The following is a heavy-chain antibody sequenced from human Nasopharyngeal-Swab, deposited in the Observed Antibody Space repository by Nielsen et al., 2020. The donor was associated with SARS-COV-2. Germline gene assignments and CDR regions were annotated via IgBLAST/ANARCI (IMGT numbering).Heavy chain of an antibody. D-gene: IGHD6-19*01. CDR3: ARVVAVAGTRRYFDY. Sequence: WIRQPPGKGLEWIGSIYYSGSTYYNPSLKSRVTISVDTSKNQFSLKLSSVTAADTAVYYCARVVAVAGTRRYFDYWGQGTLVPSPQ. V-gene: IGHV4-39*01. J-gene: IGHJ4*02. CDR2: IYYSGST.